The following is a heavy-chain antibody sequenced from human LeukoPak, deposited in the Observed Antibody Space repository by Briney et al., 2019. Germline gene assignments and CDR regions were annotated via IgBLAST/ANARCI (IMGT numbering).Heavy chain of an antibody. V-gene: IGHV3-23*01. CDR2: ISGSGGST. D-gene: IGHD3-16*02. CDR3: AKDPHYDYVWGSYRLWGGLGAFDI. J-gene: IGHJ3*02. Sequence: GGSLRLSCAASGFTFSSYAMSWVRQAPGKGLEWVSAISGSGGSTYYADSVKGRFTISRDNSKNTLYLQMNSLRAEDTAVYYCAKDPHYDYVWGSYRLWGGLGAFDIWGQGTMVTVSS. CDR1: GFTFSSYA.